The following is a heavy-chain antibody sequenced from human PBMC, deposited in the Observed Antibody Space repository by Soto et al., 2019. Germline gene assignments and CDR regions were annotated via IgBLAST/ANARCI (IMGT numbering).Heavy chain of an antibody. CDR1: GLSLSNGRLG. Sequence: SGPTLVNPTETLTLTCTVSGLSLSNGRLGVSWIRQPPGKALEWLAHIFSNDDKSYSTSLRSRLTISKDTSRSQVVLTVTNMDPMDSATYYCALIKDCSRIDCYLASFDPWGQGTLVTVSS. CDR3: ALIKDCSRIDCYLASFDP. V-gene: IGHV2-26*01. CDR2: IFSNDDK. J-gene: IGHJ5*02. D-gene: IGHD2-2*01.